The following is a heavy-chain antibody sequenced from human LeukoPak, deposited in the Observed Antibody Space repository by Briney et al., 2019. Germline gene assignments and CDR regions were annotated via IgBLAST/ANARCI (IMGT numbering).Heavy chain of an antibody. J-gene: IGHJ6*02. V-gene: IGHV4-61*02. D-gene: IGHD1-26*01. CDR3: ARDGLWELPTKAISGRGMDV. CDR1: GGSISSVSYF. Sequence: PSQTLSLTCTVSGGSISSVSYFWNWIRQPAGKGLEWIGRIYTSGSTNYNPSLKSRVTISVDTSKNQFSLKLSSVTAADTAVYYCARDGLWELPTKAISGRGMDVWGQGTTVTVSS. CDR2: IYTSGST.